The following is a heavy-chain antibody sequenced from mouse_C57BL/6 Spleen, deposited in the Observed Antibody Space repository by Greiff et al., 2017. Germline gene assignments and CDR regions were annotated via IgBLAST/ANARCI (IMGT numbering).Heavy chain of an antibody. CDR3: ARDVGYLFAD. D-gene: IGHD5-1*01. CDR2: ISDGGSYT. CDR1: GFTFSSYA. V-gene: IGHV5-4*01. Sequence: EVQLVESGGGLVKPGGSLKLSCAASGFTFSSYAMSWVRQTPEKRLEWVATISDGGSYTYYPDNVKGRFTISRDNAKNNLYLQMSHLKSEDTAMYYCARDVGYLFADWGQGTLVTVSA. J-gene: IGHJ3*01.